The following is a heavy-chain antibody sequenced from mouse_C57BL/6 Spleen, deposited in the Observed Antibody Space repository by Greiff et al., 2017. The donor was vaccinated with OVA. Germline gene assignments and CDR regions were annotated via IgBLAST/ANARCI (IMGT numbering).Heavy chain of an antibody. D-gene: IGHD2-3*01. CDR2: ISYDGSN. J-gene: IGHJ2*01. CDR3: ARDSYDGYLYFDY. CDR1: GYSITSGYY. Sequence: EVQRVESGPGLVKPSQSLSLTCSVTGYSITSGYYWNWIRQFPGNKLEWMGYISYDGSNNYNPSLKNRISITRDTSKNQFFLKLNSVTTEDTATYYCARDSYDGYLYFDYWGQGTTLTVSS. V-gene: IGHV3-6*01.